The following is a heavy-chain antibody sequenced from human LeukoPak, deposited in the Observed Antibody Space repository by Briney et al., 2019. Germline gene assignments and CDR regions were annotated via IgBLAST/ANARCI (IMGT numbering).Heavy chain of an antibody. CDR2: ISPNNGNT. CDR1: GYTFTNYG. D-gene: IGHD3-3*01. V-gene: IGHV1-18*01. Sequence: ASVKVSCKASGYTFTNYGISWLRRAPGQGLEWMGWISPNNGNTNYAQKVQGRVTMATDTSTSTAYMELRSLRSDDTAVYYCARVGHLEWPIDYWGQGTLVTVSS. CDR3: ARVGHLEWPIDY. J-gene: IGHJ4*02.